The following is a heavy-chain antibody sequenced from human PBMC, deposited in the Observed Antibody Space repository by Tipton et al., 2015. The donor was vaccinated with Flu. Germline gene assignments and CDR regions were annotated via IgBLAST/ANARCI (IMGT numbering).Heavy chain of an antibody. CDR1: GYTFTSYG. Sequence: QVQLVQSGAEVKEPGASVKVSCKASGYTFTSYGISWVRQAPGQGLEWMGWISAYNGNTNYAQKLQGRVTMTTDTSTSTAYMELRSLRSDDTAVYYCARSDMVRGVTWGAFDIWGQGTMVTVSS. D-gene: IGHD3-10*01. CDR2: ISAYNGNT. J-gene: IGHJ3*02. CDR3: ARSDMVRGVTWGAFDI. V-gene: IGHV1-18*01.